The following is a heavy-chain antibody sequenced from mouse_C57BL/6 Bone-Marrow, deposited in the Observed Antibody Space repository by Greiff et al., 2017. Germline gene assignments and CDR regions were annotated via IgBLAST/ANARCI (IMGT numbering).Heavy chain of an antibody. Sequence: QVQLQQPGAELVKPGASVKLSCKASGYTFTSYWMQWVKQRTGQGLEWIGEIDPSDSYTNYNQKFKGKATLTVDTSSSTTYMQLSSLTSEDSAVYYCAREDGYYSAWFAYWGQGTLVTVSA. D-gene: IGHD2-3*01. CDR3: AREDGYYSAWFAY. J-gene: IGHJ3*01. CDR1: GYTFTSYW. V-gene: IGHV1-50*01. CDR2: IDPSDSYT.